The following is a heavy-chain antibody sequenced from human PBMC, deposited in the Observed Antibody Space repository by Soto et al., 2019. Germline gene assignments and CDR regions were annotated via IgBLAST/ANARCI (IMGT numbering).Heavy chain of an antibody. D-gene: IGHD2-15*01. CDR1: GFTFSESS. V-gene: IGHV3-21*01. J-gene: IGHJ4*02. CDR3: ARGGGSLNY. CDR2: IDSRSRHI. Sequence: EVQLVESGGGLAKPGGSLRLSCAAYGFTFSESSMNWVRQAPGKRLEWVSSIDSRSRHIFYADSGKGRFTISRDNAKNSLFLQMNSLTAEDTAVYYGARGGGSLNYWGQGTLVTVSS.